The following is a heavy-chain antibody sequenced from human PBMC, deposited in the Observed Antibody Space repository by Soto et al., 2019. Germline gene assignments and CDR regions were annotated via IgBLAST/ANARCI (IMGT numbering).Heavy chain of an antibody. J-gene: IGHJ4*02. CDR1: GFTVSSNY. Sequence: GGSLRLSCAASGFTVSSNYMSWVRQAPGKGLEWVSVIYNDGTTYYADSVKGRFTISRDNSKNTLYLQMNSLRAEDTAVYYCEKGGQWLFGSLYFDYWGQGTLVTVSS. D-gene: IGHD6-19*01. V-gene: IGHV3-66*01. CDR2: IYNDGTT. CDR3: EKGGQWLFGSLYFDY.